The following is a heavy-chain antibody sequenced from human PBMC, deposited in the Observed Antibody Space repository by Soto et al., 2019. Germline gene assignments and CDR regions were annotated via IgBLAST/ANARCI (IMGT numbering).Heavy chain of an antibody. D-gene: IGHD3-3*01. CDR2: INPNSGGT. V-gene: IGHV1-2*04. J-gene: IGHJ3*02. CDR3: ARHREYYDFWSGYWGHAFDI. CDR1: GYTFTGYY. Sequence: ASVKVSCKASGYTFTGYYMHWVRQAPGQGLEWMGWINPNSGGTNYAQKFQGWVTMTRDTSKNQFSLKLSSVTAADTAVYYCARHREYYDFWSGYWGHAFDIWGQGTMVTVSS.